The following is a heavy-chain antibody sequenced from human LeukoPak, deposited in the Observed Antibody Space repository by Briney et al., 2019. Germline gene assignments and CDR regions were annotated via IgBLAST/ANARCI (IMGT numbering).Heavy chain of an antibody. Sequence: PGGSLRLSCAASGFTFSSYAMSWVRQAPGKGLEWVSAISGSGGSTYYADSVKGRFTISRDNSKNTLYLQMNSPRAEDTAVYYCAKNTDDFWSGYYRIYYYYYGMDVWGQGTTVTVSS. CDR2: ISGSGGST. CDR3: AKNTDDFWSGYYRIYYYYYGMDV. V-gene: IGHV3-23*01. CDR1: GFTFSSYA. D-gene: IGHD3-3*01. J-gene: IGHJ6*02.